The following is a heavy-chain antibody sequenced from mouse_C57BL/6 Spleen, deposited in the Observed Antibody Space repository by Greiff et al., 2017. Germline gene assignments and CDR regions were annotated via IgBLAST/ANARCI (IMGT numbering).Heavy chain of an antibody. J-gene: IGHJ4*01. CDR1: GYTFTSYW. Sequence: QVQLQQPGAELVRPGTSVKLSCKASGYTFTSYWMHWVKQRPGQGLEWIGVIDPSDSYTNYNQKFKGKATLTVDTSSSTAYMQLSSLTSEDSAVYYCARYYDYDNYYAMDYWGQGTSGTVSS. CDR2: IDPSDSYT. D-gene: IGHD2-4*01. V-gene: IGHV1-59*01. CDR3: ARYYDYDNYYAMDY.